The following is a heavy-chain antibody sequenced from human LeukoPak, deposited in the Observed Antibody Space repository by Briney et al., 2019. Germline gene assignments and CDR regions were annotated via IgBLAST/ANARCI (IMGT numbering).Heavy chain of an antibody. V-gene: IGHV4-39*01. Sequence: PSETLSLTCTVSGGSISSSSYYWGWIRQPPGKGLEWIGSIYYSGRTYYNPSLSSRVTISLDTSKNQFSLKLSSVTAADTAVYYCAKNPAYYSDYFLDVWGKGTTVTVSS. J-gene: IGHJ6*03. CDR2: IYYSGRT. CDR1: GGSISSSSYY. CDR3: AKNPAYYSDYFLDV.